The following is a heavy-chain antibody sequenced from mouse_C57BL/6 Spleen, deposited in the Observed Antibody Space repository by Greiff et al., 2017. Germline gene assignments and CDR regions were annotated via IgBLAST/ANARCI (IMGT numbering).Heavy chain of an antibody. CDR3: ARPRSGSARFAT. CDR1: GYAFSSYW. Sequence: QVQLQQSGAELVKPGASVKISCKASGYAFSSYWMNWVKQRPGKGLEWIGQIYPADGDTNYNGKFKGKATLTADKSSSTAYMQLSSLTSEDSAVYLSARPRSGSARFATWGEGTLLTVSA. J-gene: IGHJ3*01. CDR2: IYPADGDT. D-gene: IGHD3-2*02. V-gene: IGHV1-80*01.